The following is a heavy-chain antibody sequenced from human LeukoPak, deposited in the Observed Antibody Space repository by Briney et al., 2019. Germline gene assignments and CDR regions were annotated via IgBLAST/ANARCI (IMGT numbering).Heavy chain of an antibody. CDR2: IKPDGSST. CDR1: GFAFSSYW. D-gene: IGHD3-10*01. V-gene: IGHV3-74*01. Sequence: GGSLRLSCVASGFAFSSYWMYWVRQVAGKGLVWVSRIKPDGSSTDYADSVKGRFTISRDNAKNTLYLQMNSLRAEDTAVYYCARDGNFGYDAFDIWGQGTMVTVSS. J-gene: IGHJ3*02. CDR3: ARDGNFGYDAFDI.